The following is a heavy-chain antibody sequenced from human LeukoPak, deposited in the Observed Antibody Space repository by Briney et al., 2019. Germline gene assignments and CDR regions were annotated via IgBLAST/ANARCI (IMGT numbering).Heavy chain of an antibody. V-gene: IGHV1-69*13. CDR3: ARDKMAYYYYYMDV. CDR1: GGTFSSYA. J-gene: IGHJ6*03. D-gene: IGHD5-24*01. CDR2: IIPIFGTA. Sequence: SVKVSCKASGGTFSSYAISWVRQAPGQGLEWMGGIIPIFGTANYAQEFQGRVTITADESTSTAYMELSSLRSEDTAVYYCARDKMAYYYYYMDVWGKGTTVTVSS.